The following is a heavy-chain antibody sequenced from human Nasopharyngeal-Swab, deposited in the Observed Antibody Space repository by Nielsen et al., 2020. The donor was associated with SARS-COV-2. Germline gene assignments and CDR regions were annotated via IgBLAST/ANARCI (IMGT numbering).Heavy chain of an antibody. CDR2: IKKKTDGGTT. Sequence: GGSLRLSCAASGFTFSNAWMSWVRQAPGRGLECVGRIKKKTDGGTTDYAAPVKGRFTISRDDSKNMLYLQMSSLKTEDTGVYYCTTATYYYDSSGYANDASDIWGQGTMVTVSS. CDR3: TTATYYYDSSGYANDASDI. J-gene: IGHJ3*02. D-gene: IGHD3-22*01. V-gene: IGHV3-15*01. CDR1: GFTFSNAW.